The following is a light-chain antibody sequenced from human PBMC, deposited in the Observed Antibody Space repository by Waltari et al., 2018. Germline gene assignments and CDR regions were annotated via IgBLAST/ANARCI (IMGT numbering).Light chain of an antibody. Sequence: QPALTQPASVSGSPGQSLTISCTGPRRHIGAYDLVAWYHQVPGEVPKLIIYDVKYRPSGGSGRFSGSKSGNTASLIISDLQAEDEGDYYCSSYSAFRIVVFGGGTRVTVL. CDR2: DVK. J-gene: IGLJ2*01. CDR1: RRHIGAYDL. V-gene: IGLV2-23*02. CDR3: SSYSAFRIVV.